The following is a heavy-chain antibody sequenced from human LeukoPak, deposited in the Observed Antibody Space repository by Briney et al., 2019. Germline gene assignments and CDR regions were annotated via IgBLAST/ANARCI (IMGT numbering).Heavy chain of an antibody. J-gene: IGHJ4*02. V-gene: IGHV3-73*01. CDR2: IRTKANSYAT. D-gene: IGHD3-3*01. CDR1: GFTFSGSA. CDR3: TTNYDFWSGYSD. Sequence: GGSLRLSCAASGFTFSGSAMHWVRQASGKGLEWVGRIRTKANSYATAYAASAKGRFTISRDDSKNTAYLQMNSLKTEDTAVYYCTTNYDFWSGYSDWGQGTLVTVSS.